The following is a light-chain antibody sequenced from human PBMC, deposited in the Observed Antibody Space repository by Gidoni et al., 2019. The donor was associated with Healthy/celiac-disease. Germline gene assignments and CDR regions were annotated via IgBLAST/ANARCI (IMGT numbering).Light chain of an antibody. J-gene: IGKJ1*01. Sequence: DIQMTQSPSTLSASVGDRVTITCRASQSISSWLAWYQQKPGKAPKLLIYKASSLESGVPSRFSGSGSGTEFTITISSLQHDDFATYYCQQYNSYSPWTFGQXTKVEIK. CDR3: QQYNSYSPWT. V-gene: IGKV1-5*03. CDR2: KAS. CDR1: QSISSW.